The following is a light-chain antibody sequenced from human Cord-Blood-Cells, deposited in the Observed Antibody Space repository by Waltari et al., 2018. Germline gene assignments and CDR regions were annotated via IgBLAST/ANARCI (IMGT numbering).Light chain of an antibody. V-gene: IGKV3-15*01. J-gene: IGKJ4*01. CDR3: QQYNNWPPLT. CDR2: GAS. Sequence: ELVMTQSPATLSVSPGERATLSCRAVQSVSSNLALDQHKPGQAPRLLIYGASTRATCIPAMFIGSESGTEFTLTISSLQPEDFAVYYGQQYNNWPPLTFGGGTKVEIK. CDR1: QSVSSN.